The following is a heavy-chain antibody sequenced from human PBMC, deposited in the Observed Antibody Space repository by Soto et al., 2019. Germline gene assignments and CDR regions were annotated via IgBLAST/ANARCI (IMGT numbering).Heavy chain of an antibody. V-gene: IGHV3-30*18. CDR2: MSYDGSKK. Sequence: GGSLRLSCAASGFTFSIYGMYWVRQAPGKGLEWVAVMSYDGSKKSYADSVKGRFTISRDNSKNTLYLQMNSLRPEDTALYYCAKTERDYYYYYGMDFWGQGTTVTVSS. CDR3: AKTERDYYYYYGMDF. J-gene: IGHJ6*02. CDR1: GFTFSIYG.